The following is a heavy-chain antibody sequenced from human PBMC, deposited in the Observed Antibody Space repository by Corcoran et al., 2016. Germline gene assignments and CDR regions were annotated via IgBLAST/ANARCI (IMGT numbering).Heavy chain of an antibody. V-gene: IGHV1-18*01. CDR1: GYTFTSYG. CDR2: ISAYNGNT. J-gene: IGHJ4*02. D-gene: IGHD6-19*01. Sequence: QVQLVQSGAEVKKPGASVKVSCKASGYTFTSYGISWVRQAPGQGLEWMRWISAYNGNTNYAQKLQGRVTMTTDTSTSTAYMELRSLRSDDTAGYYCARPFRYYSSGWYEYYFDYWGQGTLVTVSS. CDR3: ARPFRYYSSGWYEYYFDY.